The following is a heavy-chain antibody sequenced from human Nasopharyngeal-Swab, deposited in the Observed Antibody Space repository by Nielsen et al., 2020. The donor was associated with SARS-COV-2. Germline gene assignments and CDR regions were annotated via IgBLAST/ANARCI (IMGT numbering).Heavy chain of an antibody. D-gene: IGHD5-24*01. V-gene: IGHV4-59*01. CDR3: ARMATAHPPFDY. CDR2: IYYSGST. Sequence: SETLSLTCTVSGGSISSYYWSWIRQPPGKGLEWIGYIYYSGSTNYNPSLKSRVTISVDTSKNQFSLKLSSVTAADTAVYYCARMATAHPPFDYWGQGTLVTVSS. CDR1: GGSISSYY. J-gene: IGHJ4*02.